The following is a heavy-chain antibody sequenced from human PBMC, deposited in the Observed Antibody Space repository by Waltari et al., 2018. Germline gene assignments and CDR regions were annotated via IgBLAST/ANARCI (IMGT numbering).Heavy chain of an antibody. CDR1: GGSISHYY. D-gene: IGHD5-18*01. V-gene: IGHV4-59*08. J-gene: IGHJ4*02. CDR2: ISYSGST. CDR3: ARQGGYSSPFNY. Sequence: QVQLQESGPGLVKPSETLSLTCTLSGGSISHYYWNWLRQPPGKGLEWIGYISYSGSTNYNPSLKSRVTISVDTSKNQFSMRLTSVTAADTAVYYCARQGGYSSPFNYWGQGTLVTVSS.